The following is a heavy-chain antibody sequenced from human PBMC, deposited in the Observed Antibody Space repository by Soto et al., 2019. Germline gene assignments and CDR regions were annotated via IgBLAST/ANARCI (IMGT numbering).Heavy chain of an antibody. CDR1: GGSISSSSYY. J-gene: IGHJ3*02. D-gene: IGHD3-3*01. V-gene: IGHV4-39*01. Sequence: TSETLSLTCTVSGGSISSSSYYWGWIRQPPGKGLEWIGSIYYSGSTYYNPSLKSRVTISVDTSKNQFSLKLSSVTAADTAVYYCARRVVRAGITIFGVVPDAFDIWGQGTMVTVSS. CDR3: ARRVVRAGITIFGVVPDAFDI. CDR2: IYYSGST.